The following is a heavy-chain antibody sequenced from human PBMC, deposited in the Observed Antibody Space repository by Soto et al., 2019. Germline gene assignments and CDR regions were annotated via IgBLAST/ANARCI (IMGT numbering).Heavy chain of an antibody. CDR1: GYTFTGYY. Sequence: ASVKVSCKASGYTFTGYYMHWVRQAPGQGLEWMGWINPNSGGTNYAQKFQGRVTMTRDTSISTAYMELSRLRSDDRAVYYCARVGGYCSSTSCYLRDYYYYGMDVWGQGTTVTVSS. J-gene: IGHJ6*02. CDR2: INPNSGGT. V-gene: IGHV1-2*02. CDR3: ARVGGYCSSTSCYLRDYYYYGMDV. D-gene: IGHD2-2*01.